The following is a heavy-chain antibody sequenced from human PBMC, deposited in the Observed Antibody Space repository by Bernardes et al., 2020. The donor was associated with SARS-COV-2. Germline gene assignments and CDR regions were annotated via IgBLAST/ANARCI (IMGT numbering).Heavy chain of an antibody. CDR1: GGSFSGYY. Sequence: DTLSLTCVVYGGSFSGYYWSWIRQPPGKGLEWIGRINHSGITNYNPSLKSRVTISVDTSKNQFSLKLTSVTAADPAVYYCARVFKSGDYSLFYYYAMDVWGQGTTVAVSS. D-gene: IGHD4-17*01. V-gene: IGHV4-34*01. CDR3: ARVFKSGDYSLFYYYAMDV. CDR2: INHSGIT. J-gene: IGHJ6*02.